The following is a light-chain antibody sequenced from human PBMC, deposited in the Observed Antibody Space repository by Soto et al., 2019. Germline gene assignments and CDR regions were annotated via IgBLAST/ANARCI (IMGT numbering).Light chain of an antibody. CDR1: SSDVGGYNY. CDR3: CSYTTSKTRQRV. J-gene: IGLJ1*01. V-gene: IGLV2-14*01. CDR2: DVT. Sequence: QSVLTQPASVSGSPGQSITISCTGTSSDVGGYNYVSWYQQQPGKAPKFMIYDVTNRPSGVSNRFSGSKSGNTASLTISGLLAEDDADYYCCSYTTSKTRQRVFGTGTKVTVL.